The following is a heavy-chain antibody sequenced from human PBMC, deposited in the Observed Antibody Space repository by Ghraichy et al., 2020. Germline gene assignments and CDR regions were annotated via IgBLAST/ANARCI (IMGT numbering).Heavy chain of an antibody. CDR1: GFTFSSYA. CDR3: ARAGGNYCSGGSCSRDFDC. D-gene: IGHD2-15*01. Sequence: GGSLRLSCAASGFTFSSYAMDWVRQAPGKGLEWLSYITSSGTTIYYADSVKGRFTISRDNAKNSLYLQISSLRDEDTAVYYCARAGGNYCSGGSCSRDFDCWGEGTLVAVSS. V-gene: IGHV3-48*02. J-gene: IGHJ4*02. CDR2: ITSSGTTI.